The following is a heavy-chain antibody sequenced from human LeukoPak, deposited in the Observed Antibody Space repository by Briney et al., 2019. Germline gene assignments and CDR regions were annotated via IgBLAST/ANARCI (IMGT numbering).Heavy chain of an antibody. J-gene: IGHJ5*02. CDR3: TREATGYSWFDP. Sequence: ASVKVSCKASGYTFTSYDINWVRQAPGQGLEWMGWISGYNGNTNYAQKFQGRVTMTTDTSTSTAYMELRSLRSDDTAVYYCTREATGYSWFDPWGQGTLVTVSS. CDR1: GYTFTSYD. D-gene: IGHD3-9*01. CDR2: ISGYNGNT. V-gene: IGHV1-18*01.